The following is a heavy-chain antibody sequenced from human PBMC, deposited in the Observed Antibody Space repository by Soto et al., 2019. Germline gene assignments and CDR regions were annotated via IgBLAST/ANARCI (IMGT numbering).Heavy chain of an antibody. CDR3: DHLSDDYYFDY. CDR1: GFPLSTSGVGVG. Sequence: HITLKESGPTLVKPKQTLTLTCTFPGFPLSTSGVGVGVGWIRQAPGKALEWLGLVYWDDDKRYSPSLKRSLSLTTDTSRPHLLHTVPNMDPVDTGTYSSDHLSDDYYFDYWGQGTLVTVSS. CDR2: VYWDDDK. J-gene: IGHJ4*02. D-gene: IGHD1-1*01. V-gene: IGHV2-5*02.